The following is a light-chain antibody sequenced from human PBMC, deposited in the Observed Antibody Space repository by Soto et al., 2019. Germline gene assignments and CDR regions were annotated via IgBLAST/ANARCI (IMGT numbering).Light chain of an antibody. J-gene: IGKJ4*01. Sequence: DIQMTQSPSTLSASVGDRVTTTCRASQSISSWLAWYQQKPGKAPKLLLYQASTLESGVPSRFSGSGSGTEFTLTITSLQADDFATYYCQQYNSSPVTFGGGTRVEIK. V-gene: IGKV1-5*03. CDR1: QSISSW. CDR2: QAS. CDR3: QQYNSSPVT.